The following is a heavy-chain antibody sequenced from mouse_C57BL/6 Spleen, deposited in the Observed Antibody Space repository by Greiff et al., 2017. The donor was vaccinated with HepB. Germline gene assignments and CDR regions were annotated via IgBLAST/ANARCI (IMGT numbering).Heavy chain of an antibody. CDR2: IDPSDSYT. Sequence: QVQLQQPGAELVMPGASVKLSCKASGYTFTSYWMHWVKQRPGQGLEWIGEIDPSDSYTNYNQKFKGKSTLTVDKSSSTAYMQLSSLTSEDSAVYYCARNYYGSSPLCDYWGQGTTLTVSS. CDR1: GYTFTSYW. CDR3: ARNYYGSSPLCDY. V-gene: IGHV1-69*01. J-gene: IGHJ2*01. D-gene: IGHD1-1*01.